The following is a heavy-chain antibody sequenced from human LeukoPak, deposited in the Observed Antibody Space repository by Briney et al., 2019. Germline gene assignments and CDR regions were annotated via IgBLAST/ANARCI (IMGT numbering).Heavy chain of an antibody. CDR1: GFTFSGLW. J-gene: IGHJ4*02. D-gene: IGHD2-15*01. V-gene: IGHV3-7*01. Sequence: PGGSLRLSCTASGFTFSGLWMSWVRQAPGKGLEWVADINQDATENYYVDSVKGRFTLSRDNAKNSLFLQMYNLRAEDTAVYYCARAGVTVDATTWDWGQGTLVTVSS. CDR3: ARAGVTVDATTWD. CDR2: INQDATEN.